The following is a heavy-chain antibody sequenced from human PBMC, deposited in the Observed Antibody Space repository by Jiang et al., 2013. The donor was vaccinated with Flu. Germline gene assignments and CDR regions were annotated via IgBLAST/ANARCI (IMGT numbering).Heavy chain of an antibody. V-gene: IGHV1-3*01. CDR2: INAGSGDT. CDR3: AKPEGNDYGDYVLNYHYYHMDV. J-gene: IGHJ6*02. D-gene: IGHD4-17*01. CDR1: GYTFSNYA. Sequence: GASVKVSCKASGYTFSNYAMHWVRQAPGQTFEWMGWINAGSGDTKYSQRFQGRVTITRDTSASTAYMELSSLRSEDTAVYYCAKPEGNDYGDYVLNYHYYHMDVWGQGTTVTVSS.